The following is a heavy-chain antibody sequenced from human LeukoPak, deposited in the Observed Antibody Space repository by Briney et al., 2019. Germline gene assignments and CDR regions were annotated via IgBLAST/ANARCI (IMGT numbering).Heavy chain of an antibody. D-gene: IGHD5-18*01. CDR1: GFTFSSYS. Sequence: PGGSLRLSCAASGFTFSSYSMNWVRQAPGKGLEWVSSISSSSSYIYYADSVKGRFTISRDNAKNSLYLQMNGLRAEDTAVYYCARGYWHTAMAPAGAFDIWGQGTMVTVSS. CDR2: ISSSSSYI. J-gene: IGHJ3*02. V-gene: IGHV3-21*01. CDR3: ARGYWHTAMAPAGAFDI.